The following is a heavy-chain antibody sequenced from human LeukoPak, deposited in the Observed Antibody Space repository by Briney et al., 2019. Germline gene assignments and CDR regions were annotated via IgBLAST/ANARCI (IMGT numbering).Heavy chain of an antibody. V-gene: IGHV4-61*01. CDR1: GVSISSGSYY. J-gene: IGHJ4*02. Sequence: SETLSLTCSVSGVSISSGSYYWSWIRQPPGKGLEWIGYIYYSGSTNYNPSLKSRVTISVDTSKNQFSLKLSSVTAADTAVYYCARDAGVGWFGELSSGNYFDYWGQGTLVTVSS. CDR3: ARDAGVGWFGELSSGNYFDY. CDR2: IYYSGST. D-gene: IGHD3-10*01.